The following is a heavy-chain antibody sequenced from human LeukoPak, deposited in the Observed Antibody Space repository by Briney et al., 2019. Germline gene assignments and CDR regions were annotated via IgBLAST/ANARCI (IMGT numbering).Heavy chain of an antibody. CDR2: ISSSSSTI. CDR3: VRDSGWFHFDY. Sequence: GGSLRLSCAASGFTFSSYSMNWVRQAPGKGLEWVSYISSSSSTIYYADSVKGRFTISRDNAKNSLYLQMNSLRVEDTAVYYCVRDSGWFHFDYWGQGILVTVSP. CDR1: GFTFSSYS. D-gene: IGHD6-19*01. V-gene: IGHV3-48*01. J-gene: IGHJ4*02.